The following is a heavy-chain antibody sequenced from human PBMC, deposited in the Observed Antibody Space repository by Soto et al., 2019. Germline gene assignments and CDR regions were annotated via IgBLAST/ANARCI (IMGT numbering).Heavy chain of an antibody. CDR1: GFTFSSYG. V-gene: IGHV3-33*01. CDR2: IWYDGSNI. J-gene: IGHJ4*02. Sequence: QVQLVESGGGVVQPGRSLRLSCAASGFTFSSYGMHWVRQAPGKGLEWVAVIWYDGSNIYYADSVKGRFTISRDNSKKTLDLQRNSLRGEDRAVYYCARGNSAVAGQWDYFDYWGQGTLVTVSS. CDR3: ARGNSAVAGQWDYFDY. D-gene: IGHD6-19*01.